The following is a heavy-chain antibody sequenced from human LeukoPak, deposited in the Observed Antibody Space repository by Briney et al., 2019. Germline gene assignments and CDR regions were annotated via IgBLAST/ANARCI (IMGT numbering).Heavy chain of an antibody. V-gene: IGHV1-2*02. D-gene: IGHD3-10*01. Sequence: GASVKVSCKASGYTFTGYYMHWVRQAPGQGLEWMGWINPNSGVTNYAQKFQGRVTMTRDTSISTAYMELSRLRSDDTAVYYCARLAPAGSGSYFDYWGQGTLVTVSS. CDR1: GYTFTGYY. CDR3: ARLAPAGSGSYFDY. J-gene: IGHJ4*02. CDR2: INPNSGVT.